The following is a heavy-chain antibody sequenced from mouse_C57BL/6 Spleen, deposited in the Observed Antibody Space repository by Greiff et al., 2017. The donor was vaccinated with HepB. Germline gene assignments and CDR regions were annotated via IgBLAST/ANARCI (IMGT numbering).Heavy chain of an antibody. V-gene: IGHV1-19*01. J-gene: IGHJ4*01. CDR3: ARRSLPFYAMDY. Sequence: EVQLQQSGPVLVKPGASVKMSCKASGYTFTDYYMNWVKQSHGKSLEWIGVINPYNGGTSYNQKFKGKATLTVDKSSSTAYMELNGLTSEDSAVYYCARRSLPFYAMDYWGQGTSVTVSS. CDR2: INPYNGGT. CDR1: GYTFTDYY. D-gene: IGHD5-5*01.